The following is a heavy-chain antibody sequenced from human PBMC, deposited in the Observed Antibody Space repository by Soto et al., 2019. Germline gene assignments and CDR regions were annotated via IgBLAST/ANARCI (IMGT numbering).Heavy chain of an antibody. CDR1: GGSFSRYH. Sequence: QVQLQQWGAGLLKPSETLSLTCTVYGGSFSRYHWNWIRQAPGKGLEWIGEIHHNGGTNYSPSLEGRVTMSVDTSKNEFSLKLRSVTAADTAVYYCARGYGEEWPTSDFWGQGTLVTVSS. CDR3: ARGYGEEWPTSDF. D-gene: IGHD3-10*01. CDR2: IHHNGGT. V-gene: IGHV4-34*01. J-gene: IGHJ4*02.